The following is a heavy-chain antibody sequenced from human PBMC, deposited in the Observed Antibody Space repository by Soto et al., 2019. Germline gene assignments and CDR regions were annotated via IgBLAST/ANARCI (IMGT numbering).Heavy chain of an antibody. Sequence: QVQLVESGGGVVQPGRSLRLSCAASGFTFSSYGMHWVRQAPGKGLEWVAVISYDGSNKYYADSVKGRFTISRDNSKNTLYLHMNSLRAEDTAVYYCAKDRPYCSSTSCYYYYYYYGMDVWGQGTTVTVSS. V-gene: IGHV3-30*18. D-gene: IGHD2-2*01. J-gene: IGHJ6*02. CDR1: GFTFSSYG. CDR3: AKDRPYCSSTSCYYYYYYYGMDV. CDR2: ISYDGSNK.